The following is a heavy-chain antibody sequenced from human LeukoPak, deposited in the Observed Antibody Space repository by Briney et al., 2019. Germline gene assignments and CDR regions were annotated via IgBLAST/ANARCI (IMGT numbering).Heavy chain of an antibody. J-gene: IGHJ3*02. CDR3: ARTRTYYCDRDDAFDI. Sequence: ASVKVSCKASGYTFTGYYMHWVRQAPGQGLEWMGRINPNSGGTNYAQKFQGRVTMTRDTSISTAYMELSRLRSDDTAVYYCARTRTYYCDRDDAFDIWGQGTMVTVSS. CDR1: GYTFTGYY. D-gene: IGHD3-22*01. CDR2: INPNSGGT. V-gene: IGHV1-2*06.